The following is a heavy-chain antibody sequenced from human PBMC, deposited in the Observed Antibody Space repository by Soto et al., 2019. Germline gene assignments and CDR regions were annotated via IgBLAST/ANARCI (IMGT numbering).Heavy chain of an antibody. Sequence: GGSLRLSCAASGFTFSSYGMHWVRQAPGKGLEWVVVIWYDGSNKYYADSVKGRFTISRDNSKNTLYLQMNSLRAEDTAVYYCARESYYYDSSGYNFIDYWGQGTLVTVSS. V-gene: IGHV3-33*01. CDR2: IWYDGSNK. CDR3: ARESYYYDSSGYNFIDY. D-gene: IGHD3-22*01. J-gene: IGHJ4*02. CDR1: GFTFSSYG.